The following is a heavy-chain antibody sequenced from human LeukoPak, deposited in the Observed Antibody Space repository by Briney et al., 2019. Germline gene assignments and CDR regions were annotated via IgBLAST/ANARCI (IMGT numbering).Heavy chain of an antibody. V-gene: IGHV3-21*01. CDR3: ARDAPAVTTDQFDY. CDR1: GFTFSSYS. D-gene: IGHD4-17*01. J-gene: IGHJ4*02. CDR2: ISSSSSYI. Sequence: PGGSLRLSCAASGFTFSSYSMNWVRQAPGKGLEWVSSISSSSSYIYYADSVKGRFTISRDNAKNSLYLQMNSLRAEDTAVYYCARDAPAVTTDQFDYWGQGTLVTVSS.